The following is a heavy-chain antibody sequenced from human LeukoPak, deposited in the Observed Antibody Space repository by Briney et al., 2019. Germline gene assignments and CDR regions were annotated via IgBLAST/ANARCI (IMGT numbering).Heavy chain of an antibody. CDR1: GGSISSYY. CDR2: IYTSGST. D-gene: IGHD3-3*01. CDR3: ARVLSGHSGYYYYYYYMDV. J-gene: IGHJ6*03. V-gene: IGHV4-4*07. Sequence: KPSETLSLTCTVSGGSISSYYWSWIRQPAGKGLEWIGRIYTSGSTNYNPSLKSRVTISVDTSKNQFSLKLSSVTAADTAVYYCARVLSGHSGYYYYYYYMDVWGKGTTVTVSS.